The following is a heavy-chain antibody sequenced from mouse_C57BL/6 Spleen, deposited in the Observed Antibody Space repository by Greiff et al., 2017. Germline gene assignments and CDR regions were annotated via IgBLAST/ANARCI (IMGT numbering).Heavy chain of an antibody. Sequence: QVQLQQPGAELVMPGASVKLSCKASGYTFTSYWMHRVKQRPGQGLEWIGEIDPSDSYTNYNQKFKGKSTLTVDKSSSTAYMQLSSLTSEDSAVYYCARVPYYYGSSHWYFDVWGTGTTVTVSS. V-gene: IGHV1-69*01. J-gene: IGHJ1*03. D-gene: IGHD1-1*01. CDR2: IDPSDSYT. CDR3: ARVPYYYGSSHWYFDV. CDR1: GYTFTSYW.